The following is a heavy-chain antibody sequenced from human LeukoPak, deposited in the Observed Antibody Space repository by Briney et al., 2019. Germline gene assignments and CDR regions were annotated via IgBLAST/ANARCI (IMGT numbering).Heavy chain of an antibody. CDR2: ISSSGSTI. J-gene: IGHJ4*02. CDR1: GFTFSSYE. CDR3: ARVMITTVRGAQPFDY. V-gene: IGHV3-48*03. D-gene: IGHD3-10*01. Sequence: PGGSLRLSCAASGFTFSSYEMNWVRQAPGKGLEWVSYISSSGSTIYYADSVKGRFTISRDNAKNSLYLQMNSLRAEDTAVYYCARVMITTVRGAQPFDYWGQGTLVTVSS.